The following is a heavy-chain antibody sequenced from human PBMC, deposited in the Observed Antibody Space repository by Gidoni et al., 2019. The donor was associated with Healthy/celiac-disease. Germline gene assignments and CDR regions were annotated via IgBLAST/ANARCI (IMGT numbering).Heavy chain of an antibody. V-gene: IGHV1-8*01. CDR3: ARGNAQWLVRYYYYGMDV. Sequence: QVQLVQSGAEVKKTGASVKVSCKASGYTCTSYDINWVRQATGQGLEWMGWMNPNSGNTGYAQKFQGRVTMTRNTSISTAYMELSSLRSEDTAVYYCARGNAQWLVRYYYYGMDVWGQGTTVTVSS. D-gene: IGHD6-19*01. CDR1: GYTCTSYD. J-gene: IGHJ6*02. CDR2: MNPNSGNT.